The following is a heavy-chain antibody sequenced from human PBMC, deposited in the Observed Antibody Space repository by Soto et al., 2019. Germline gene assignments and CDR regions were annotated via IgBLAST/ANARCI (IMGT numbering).Heavy chain of an antibody. D-gene: IGHD1-1*01. Sequence: QVQLVESGGGVVQPGRSLRLSCAASGFTFSSYVMHWVRQAPGKGLAWVAVISYDGSNKYYADSVKGRFTISRDNSKNTLYLQMNSLRAEDTAVYYCARDRLRYNWNDFPYYYYGMDVWGQGTTVTVSS. CDR1: GFTFSSYV. CDR3: ARDRLRYNWNDFPYYYYGMDV. V-gene: IGHV3-30-3*01. CDR2: ISYDGSNK. J-gene: IGHJ6*02.